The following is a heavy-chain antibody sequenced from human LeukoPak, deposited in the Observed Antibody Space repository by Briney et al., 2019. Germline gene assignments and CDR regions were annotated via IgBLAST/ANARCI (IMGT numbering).Heavy chain of an antibody. Sequence: GGSLRLSCAGSGFTFSSYQMHWVRQAPGKGLEWVSYIKNGGSTIFYADSVKGRFTISRDDAKKSLYLQMNTLRAEDTAIYYCERETRGAFDYWGQGTLVTVSS. J-gene: IGHJ4*02. V-gene: IGHV3-48*03. CDR3: ERETRGAFDY. CDR2: IKNGGSTI. CDR1: GFTFSSYQ. D-gene: IGHD4/OR15-4a*01.